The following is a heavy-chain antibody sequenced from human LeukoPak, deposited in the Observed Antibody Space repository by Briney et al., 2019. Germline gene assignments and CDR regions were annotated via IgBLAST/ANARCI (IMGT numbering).Heavy chain of an antibody. Sequence: SVKVSCKASGGIFSNYAISWVRQAPGQGLEWMGRIIPILGIADYAQKFQGRVTITADKSTSTAYMDLSSLRSEDTAVYYCARDLPPYYFDYWGQGTLVTVSS. CDR1: GGIFSNYA. J-gene: IGHJ4*02. CDR2: IIPILGIA. V-gene: IGHV1-69*04. CDR3: ARDLPPYYFDY.